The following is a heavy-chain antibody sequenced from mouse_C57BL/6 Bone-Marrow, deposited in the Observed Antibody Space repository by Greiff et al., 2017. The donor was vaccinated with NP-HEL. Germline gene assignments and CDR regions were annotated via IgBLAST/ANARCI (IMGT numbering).Heavy chain of an antibody. CDR1: GFTFSSYA. J-gene: IGHJ4*01. V-gene: IGHV5-4*01. CDR2: ISDGGSYT. D-gene: IGHD4-1*01. CDR3: ARHGTGTNYAMDY. Sequence: EVQLVESGGGLVKPGGSLKLSCAASGFTFSSYAMSWVRQTPEKRLEWVATISDGGSYTYYPDNVKGRFTISRDNAKNNLYLQMSHLKSEDTAMYYCARHGTGTNYAMDYWGQGTSVTVSS.